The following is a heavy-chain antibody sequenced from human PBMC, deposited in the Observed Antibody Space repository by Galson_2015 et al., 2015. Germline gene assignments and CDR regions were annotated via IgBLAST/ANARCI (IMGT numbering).Heavy chain of an antibody. CDR1: GDTFTSYD. CDR3: AKASVNYDFGSGWGFDV. V-gene: IGHV1-8*01. D-gene: IGHD3-3*01. CDR2: TNPNRGNA. Sequence: SGKSSCKASGDTFTSYDVNWIRQATVQGREWMGWTNPNRGNAGYAQKFQCRVTMTRNTSITTAYIKLSSLRSEDTAVYYCAKASVNYDFGSGWGFDVWGQGTMVTVSS. J-gene: IGHJ3*01.